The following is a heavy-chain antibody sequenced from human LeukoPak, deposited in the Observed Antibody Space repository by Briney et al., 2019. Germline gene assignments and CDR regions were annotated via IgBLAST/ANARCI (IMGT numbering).Heavy chain of an antibody. V-gene: IGHV4-4*07. CDR3: ARDRVLQLLYKPPYYYYGMDV. D-gene: IGHD2-2*01. CDR1: GGSISSYY. J-gene: IGHJ6*02. Sequence: SETLSLTCTVSGGSISSYYCSWIRQPAGKGLEWIGRIYTSGSTNYNPSLKSRVTMSVDTSKNQFSLKLSSVTAADTAVYYCARDRVLQLLYKPPYYYYGMDVWGQGTTVTVSS. CDR2: IYTSGST.